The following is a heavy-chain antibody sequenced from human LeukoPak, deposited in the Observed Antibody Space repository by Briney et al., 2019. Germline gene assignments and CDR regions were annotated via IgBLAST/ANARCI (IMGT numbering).Heavy chain of an antibody. Sequence: SETLSLICTVSGGSISSSSYYWGWIRQPPGKGLEWIGSIYYSGSTYYNPSLKSRVTISVDTSKNQFSLKLSSVTAADTAVYYCARVRAAGVGATFDYWGQGTLVTVSS. D-gene: IGHD1-26*01. V-gene: IGHV4-39*07. CDR2: IYYSGST. J-gene: IGHJ4*02. CDR1: GGSISSSSYY. CDR3: ARVRAAGVGATFDY.